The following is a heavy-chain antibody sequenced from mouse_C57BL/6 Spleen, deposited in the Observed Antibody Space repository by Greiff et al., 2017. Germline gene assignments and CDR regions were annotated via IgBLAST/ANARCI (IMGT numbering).Heavy chain of an antibody. Sequence: EVKVEESGGGLVKPGGSLTLSCAASGFTFSSYAMSWVRQTPEKRLEWVATISDGGSYTYYPDNVKGRFTISRDNAKNNLYLQMSHLKSEDTAMYYCARETGNYAMDYWGQGTSVTVSS. CDR3: ARETGNYAMDY. CDR2: ISDGGSYT. D-gene: IGHD4-1*01. CDR1: GFTFSSYA. V-gene: IGHV5-4*01. J-gene: IGHJ4*01.